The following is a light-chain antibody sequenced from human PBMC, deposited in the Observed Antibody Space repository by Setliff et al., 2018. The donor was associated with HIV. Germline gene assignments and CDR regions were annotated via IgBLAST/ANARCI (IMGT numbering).Light chain of an antibody. CDR2: EVS. V-gene: IGLV2-14*01. Sequence: QSALTQPASVSGSPGQSITISCTGTSSDVGGYNYVSWYQQHPGTAPKLMIYEVSSRPSGVSNRFSGSKSDNTASLTISGLQTEDEADYYCCSYAGRYIYVFGTGTKVTVL. CDR1: SSDVGGYNY. CDR3: CSYAGRYIYV. J-gene: IGLJ1*01.